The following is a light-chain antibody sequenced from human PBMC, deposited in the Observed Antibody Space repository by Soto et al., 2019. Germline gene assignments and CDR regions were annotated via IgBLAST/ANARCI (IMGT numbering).Light chain of an antibody. J-gene: IGKJ1*01. CDR3: QHYGSSWT. V-gene: IGKV3-20*01. CDR1: QSVSSSY. Sequence: EIVLTQSPGTLSLSPGERATLSCRASQSVSSSYLAWYQQKPGQAPRLLIYGASSRATGIPDRFSGSGSGTDFTLTSSRREPEDFAVYYCQHYGSSWTVGQGTKVEIK. CDR2: GAS.